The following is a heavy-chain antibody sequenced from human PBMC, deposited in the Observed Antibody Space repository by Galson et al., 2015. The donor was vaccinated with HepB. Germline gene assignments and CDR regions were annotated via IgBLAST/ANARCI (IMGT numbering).Heavy chain of an antibody. Sequence: SLRLSCAASGFTFNSYGMGWVRQAPGKGLEWVSTISSGGDTTYYADSVKGRFTISRDNSKNTLSLQMDSLRADDTAVYYCAKFWSGSYADFDYWGQGTLVTVSS. D-gene: IGHD3-3*01. J-gene: IGHJ4*02. CDR1: GFTFNSYG. CDR2: ISSGGDTT. CDR3: AKFWSGSYADFDY. V-gene: IGHV3-23*01.